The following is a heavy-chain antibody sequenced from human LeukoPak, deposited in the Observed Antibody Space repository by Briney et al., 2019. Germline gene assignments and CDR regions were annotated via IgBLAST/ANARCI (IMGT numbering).Heavy chain of an antibody. D-gene: IGHD6-19*01. CDR3: ARERGDTVAGIGY. CDR1: GFTFSSYG. V-gene: IGHV3-30*02. J-gene: IGHJ4*02. CDR2: IRYDGSNK. Sequence: PGGSLRLSCAASGFTFSSYGMHWVRQAPGKGLEWVAFIRYDGSNKYYADSVKGRFTISRDNAKNSLYLQMNSLRAEDTAVYYCARERGDTVAGIGYWGQGTLVTVSS.